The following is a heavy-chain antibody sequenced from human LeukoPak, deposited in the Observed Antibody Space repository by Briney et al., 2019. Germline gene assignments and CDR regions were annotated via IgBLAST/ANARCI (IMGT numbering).Heavy chain of an antibody. CDR1: GGSISSGGYY. CDR2: IYYSGST. J-gene: IGHJ4*02. D-gene: IGHD1-1*01. CDR3: ARGELEVYYFDY. V-gene: IGHV4-31*03. Sequence: SETLSLTCTVSGGSISSGGYYWSWIRQHPGKGLEWIGYIYYSGSTYYNPSLKSRVTISVDTSKNQFSLKLSSVTAADTAVYYCARGELEVYYFDYWGQGTLVTVSS.